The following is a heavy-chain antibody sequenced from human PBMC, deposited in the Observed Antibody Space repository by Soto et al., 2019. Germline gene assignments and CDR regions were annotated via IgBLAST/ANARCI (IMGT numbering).Heavy chain of an antibody. J-gene: IGHJ5*02. D-gene: IGHD3-16*02. CDR3: ARGAPSPVDRARFDP. V-gene: IGHV1-18*01. Sequence: QVQLVQSGAEVKKPGASVKVSCKASGYTFTSYGISWVRQAPGQGLEWMGWISAYNGNTNYAQKLQGRVTMTPDTSTCTAYMELRSLRSDDTAVYSCARGAPSPVDRARFDPWGQGTLVTVSS. CDR2: ISAYNGNT. CDR1: GYTFTSYG.